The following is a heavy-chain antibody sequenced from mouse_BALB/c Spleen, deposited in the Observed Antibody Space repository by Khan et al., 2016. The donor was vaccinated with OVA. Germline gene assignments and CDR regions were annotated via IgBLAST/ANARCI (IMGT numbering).Heavy chain of an antibody. CDR3: ARSVTITTVVATDFDY. Sequence: EVQLQESGPGLVKPSQSLSLTCTVTGYSITSDYAWNWIRQFPGNKLEWVGYISYSGRTSYNPSLKRRISITRDTSKNQFFLQLSSVTTEDTATYYCARSVTITTVVATDFDYWGQGTTLTVSS. D-gene: IGHD1-1*01. J-gene: IGHJ2*01. CDR2: ISYSGRT. CDR1: GYSITSDYA. V-gene: IGHV3-2*02.